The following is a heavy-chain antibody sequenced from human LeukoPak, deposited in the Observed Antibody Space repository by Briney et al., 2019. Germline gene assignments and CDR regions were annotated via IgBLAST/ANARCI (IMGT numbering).Heavy chain of an antibody. J-gene: IGHJ6*03. V-gene: IGHV4-4*07. CDR3: ARCPLVISSTSCYYMDV. D-gene: IGHD2-2*01. CDR2: IYTSGST. CDR1: GGSISSYY. Sequence: SETLSLTCTVSGGSISSYYWSWIRQPAGKGLEWIGRIYTSGSTNYNPSLKSRVTMSVDTSKNQFSLKLSSVTAADTAVYYCARCPLVISSTSCYYMDVWGKGTTVTIS.